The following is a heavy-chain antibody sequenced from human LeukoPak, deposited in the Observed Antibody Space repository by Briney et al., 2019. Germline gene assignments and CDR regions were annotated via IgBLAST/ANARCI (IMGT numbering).Heavy chain of an antibody. CDR2: ISGSGGST. Sequence: GGSLRLSCAAPGFTFSSYGMSWVRQAPGKGLEWVSAISGSGGSTYYADSVKGRFTISRDNSKNTLYLQMNSLRAEDTAVYYCARGGSYLSAFDIWGQGTMVTVSS. D-gene: IGHD1-26*01. J-gene: IGHJ3*02. CDR1: GFTFSSYG. V-gene: IGHV3-23*01. CDR3: ARGGSYLSAFDI.